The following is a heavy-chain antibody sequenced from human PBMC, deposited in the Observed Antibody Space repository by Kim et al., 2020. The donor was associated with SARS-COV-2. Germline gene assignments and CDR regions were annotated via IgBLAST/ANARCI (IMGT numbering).Heavy chain of an antibody. V-gene: IGHV4-4*02. D-gene: IGHD3-22*01. CDR2: VDHSGTT. Sequence: SETLSLTCVVSGASISSSSCWSWVRQPPGKGLEWLGEVDHSGTTSYNVSLKSRVTISVDKSKNQFSLRLNSVSAADTAVYYCARGVSSACTLRSWFDPWG. CDR3: ARGVSSACTLRSWFDP. CDR1: GASISSSSC. J-gene: IGHJ5*02.